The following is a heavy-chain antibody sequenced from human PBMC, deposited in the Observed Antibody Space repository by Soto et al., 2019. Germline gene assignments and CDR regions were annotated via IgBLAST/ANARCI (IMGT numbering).Heavy chain of an antibody. J-gene: IGHJ4*02. CDR3: AREGSYGDYGQDY. CDR1: GFTFSSYW. Sequence: GGSLRLSCAASGFTFSSYWMHWVRQAPGKGLVWVSRINSDGSSTSYADSVKGRFTISRDNAKNTLYLQMNSLRAEDTAVYYCAREGSYGDYGQDYWGQGTLVTVSS. D-gene: IGHD4-17*01. V-gene: IGHV3-74*01. CDR2: INSDGSST.